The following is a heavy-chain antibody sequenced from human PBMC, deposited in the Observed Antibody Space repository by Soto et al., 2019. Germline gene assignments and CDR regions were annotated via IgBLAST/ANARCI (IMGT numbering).Heavy chain of an antibody. CDR2: IYYSGNT. J-gene: IGHJ6*02. CDR1: GGSISSGYY. D-gene: IGHD3-3*02. Sequence: QVQLQESGPGLVKPSQTLSLTCTVSGGSISSGYYWSWIRQHPGKGLEWIGYIYYSGNTYYNPSLKSRVSISLDTSKSQFSLKLDSVTAADTAVYYCARDAPVALGVPNSTDVWGQGTTVTVSS. V-gene: IGHV4-31*03. CDR3: ARDAPVALGVPNSTDV.